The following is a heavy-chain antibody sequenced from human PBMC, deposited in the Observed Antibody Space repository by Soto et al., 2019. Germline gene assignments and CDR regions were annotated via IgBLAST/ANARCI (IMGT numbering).Heavy chain of an antibody. D-gene: IGHD2-2*01. Sequence: QVQLQESGPGLVKPSQTLSLTCTVSGGSVSSGDYYWSWIRQPPGKGLEWIGYIYYSGSTYYNPPLTRLVTISVDTSTSQFSLKRSSVSAAETAVYYCVRERPDVSRLDPWGQGPLFTVSS. CDR3: VRERPDVSRLDP. CDR2: IYYSGST. V-gene: IGHV4-30-4*01. CDR1: GGSVSSGDYY. J-gene: IGHJ5*02.